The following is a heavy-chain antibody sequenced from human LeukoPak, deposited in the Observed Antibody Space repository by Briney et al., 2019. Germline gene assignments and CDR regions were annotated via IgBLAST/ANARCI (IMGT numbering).Heavy chain of an antibody. CDR3: ARDSRDFWSGYYTCYFDY. CDR1: GYTFTGYY. J-gene: IGHJ4*02. V-gene: IGHV1-2*02. D-gene: IGHD3-3*01. CDR2: INPNSGGT. Sequence: ASVKVSCKASGYTFTGYYMHWVRRAPGQGLEGRGWINPNSGGTDYAQKFKGRVTMTMETYISTAYMELSRLRSDDTDVYYCARDSRDFWSGYYTCYFDYWGQGTLVTVSS.